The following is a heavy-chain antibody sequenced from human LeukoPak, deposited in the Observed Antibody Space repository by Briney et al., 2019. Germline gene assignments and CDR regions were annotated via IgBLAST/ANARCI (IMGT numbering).Heavy chain of an antibody. CDR1: GFTFRSYW. Sequence: GGSLRLSCAASGFTFRSYWMSWVRQAPGKGLEWVANIRQDGSEKYYVDSVKGRFTISRDNAKNSLYLQMNSLRAEDTAVYYCARTPKIVRSWYGDYYYYMDVWGKGTTVTISS. CDR2: IRQDGSEK. D-gene: IGHD6-13*01. CDR3: ARTPKIVRSWYGDYYYYMDV. V-gene: IGHV3-7*03. J-gene: IGHJ6*03.